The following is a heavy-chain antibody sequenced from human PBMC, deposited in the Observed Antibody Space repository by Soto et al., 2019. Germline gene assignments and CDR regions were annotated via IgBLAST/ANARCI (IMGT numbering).Heavy chain of an antibody. J-gene: IGHJ4*02. D-gene: IGHD5-12*01. Sequence: PSETLSLTCTVSGGSISSYYWSWIRQPPGKGLEWIGYIYYSGSTNYNPSLKSRVTISVDTSKNQFSLKLSSVTAADTAVYYCARERRDGYKYYFYYRGQGMMVTVSS. CDR2: IYYSGST. V-gene: IGHV4-59*01. CDR3: ARERRDGYKYYFYY. CDR1: GGSISSYY.